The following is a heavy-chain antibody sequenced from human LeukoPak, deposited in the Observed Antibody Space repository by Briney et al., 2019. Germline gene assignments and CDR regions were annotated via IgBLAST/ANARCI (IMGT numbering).Heavy chain of an antibody. J-gene: IGHJ6*03. CDR1: GFTISNYW. Sequence: GGSLRLSCAASGFTISNYWMHWVRQAPGKGLVWVSRINNGGSTTTYADSVRGRFTISRDNAKNTLYLQMNSLRAEDTAVYYCAREFYYYYMDVWGKGTTVTVSS. CDR2: INNGGSTT. CDR3: AREFYYYYMDV. V-gene: IGHV3-74*01.